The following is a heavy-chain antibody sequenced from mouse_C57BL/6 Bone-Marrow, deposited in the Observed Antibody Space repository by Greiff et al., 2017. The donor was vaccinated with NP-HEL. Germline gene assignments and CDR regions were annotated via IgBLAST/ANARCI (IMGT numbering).Heavy chain of an antibody. CDR3: ARPEIKYYGCDYWYFDF. J-gene: IGHJ1*03. D-gene: IGHD1-1*01. Sequence: QVQLQQSGSELRSPGSSVKLSCKASDSEVFHIAYMCWVRPKPGHGVEWVGGILPSIGSTIYGEKFEKTATLDADSLSNTDSLQRTSLTSEYSAIYYCARPEIKYYGCDYWYFDFWGTGTTVTVSS. V-gene: IGHV15-2*01. CDR1: DSEVFHIAY. CDR2: ILPSIGST.